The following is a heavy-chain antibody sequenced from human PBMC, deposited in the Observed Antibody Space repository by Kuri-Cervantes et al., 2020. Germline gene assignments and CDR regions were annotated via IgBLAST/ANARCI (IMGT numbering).Heavy chain of an antibody. J-gene: IGHJ4*02. CDR2: ISWNSGSI. V-gene: IGHV3-9*01. CDR1: GFTFDDYA. Sequence: LSLTCAASGFTFDDYAMHWVRQAPGKGLEWVSGISWNSGSIGYADSVKGRFTISRDNAKNSLYLQMNSLRAEDTAVYYCARISIVGAIADHWGQGTLVTVSS. D-gene: IGHD1-26*01. CDR3: ARISIVGAIADH.